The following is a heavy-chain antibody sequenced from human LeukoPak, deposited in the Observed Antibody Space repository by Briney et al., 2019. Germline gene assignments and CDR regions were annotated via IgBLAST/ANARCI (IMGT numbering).Heavy chain of an antibody. Sequence: SETLSLTCAVSGFSMSSYGWWAWIRQPPGKGLEWIGYIYYSGSILYNPSLKSRVTMSADTSKNQFSLKLTSVTAVDTAVYYCARMPTYYYYMDVWGRGTTVTVSS. CDR1: GFSMSSYGW. J-gene: IGHJ6*03. CDR3: ARMPTYYYYMDV. V-gene: IGHV4-28*05. CDR2: IYYSGSI.